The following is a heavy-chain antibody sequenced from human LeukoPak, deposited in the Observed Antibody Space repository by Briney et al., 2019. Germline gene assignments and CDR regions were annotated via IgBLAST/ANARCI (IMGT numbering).Heavy chain of an antibody. CDR3: ASHMHSSSPFFDY. CDR2: INHSGST. Sequence: PSETLSLTCAVYGGSFSGYYWSWIRQPPGKGLEWIGEINHSGSTNYNPSLKSRVTISVDTSKNQFSLKLSSVTAADTAVYYCASHMHSSSPFFDYWGQGTLVTVSS. D-gene: IGHD6-6*01. CDR1: GGSFSGYY. V-gene: IGHV4-34*01. J-gene: IGHJ4*02.